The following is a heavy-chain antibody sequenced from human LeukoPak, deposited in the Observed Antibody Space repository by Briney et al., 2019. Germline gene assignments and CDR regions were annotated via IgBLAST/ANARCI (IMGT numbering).Heavy chain of an antibody. CDR2: INPNSGGT. CDR3: ARVPHIDYYDSSGPRRSEYYFDY. J-gene: IGHJ4*02. V-gene: IGHV1-2*02. CDR1: GYTFTGYY. D-gene: IGHD3-22*01. Sequence: ASVKVSCKASGYTFTGYYMHWVRQAPGQGLEWMGWINPNSGGTNYAQKFQGRVTMTRGTSISTAYMELSRLRSDDTAVYYCARVPHIDYYDSSGPRRSEYYFDYWGQGTLVTVSS.